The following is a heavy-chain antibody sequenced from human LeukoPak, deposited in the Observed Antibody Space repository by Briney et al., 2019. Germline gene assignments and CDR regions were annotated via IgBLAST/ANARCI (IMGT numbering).Heavy chain of an antibody. J-gene: IGHJ4*02. D-gene: IGHD1-1*01. CDR1: GFTFSTYW. CDR2: IKEDGTEK. V-gene: IGHV3-7*01. CDR3: VRESRPGGAMGLYHNLDY. Sequence: GGSLRLSCAASGFTFSTYWMTWVRQTPGKGLEWVANIKEDGTEKNLVDSVKGRFTISRDNTKNLLFLEMNNLRGDDTAIYYCVRESRPGGAMGLYHNLDYWGQGTLVAVSS.